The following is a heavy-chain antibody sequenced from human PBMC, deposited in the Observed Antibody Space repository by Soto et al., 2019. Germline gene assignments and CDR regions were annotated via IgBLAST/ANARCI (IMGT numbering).Heavy chain of an antibody. CDR2: IKGDGSEK. J-gene: IGHJ1*01. CDR1: GITFSGYW. Sequence: GGSLRLSCAASGITFSGYWMSWVRQAPGKGLEWVANIKGDGSEKNYVDSVKDRFTISIDNAKTSLFLQMDSLRVEDTAVYYCAREGRGYCASTSCPGIWGQGTLVTVSS. D-gene: IGHD2-2*01. V-gene: IGHV3-7*01. CDR3: AREGRGYCASTSCPGI.